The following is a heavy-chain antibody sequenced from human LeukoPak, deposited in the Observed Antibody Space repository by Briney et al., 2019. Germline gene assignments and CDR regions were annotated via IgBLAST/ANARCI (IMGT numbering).Heavy chain of an antibody. CDR1: GFIVSSKY. CDR2: IFSGDST. V-gene: IGHV3-66*01. Sequence: GGSLRLSCAASGFIVSSKYMSWVRQAPGKGLEWVSIIFSGDSTYYADSVKGRFTISRDNSKNTVYLQMNSLRAEDTAVYYCTRSSFGSFDYWGQGTLVTVSS. D-gene: IGHD3-10*01. CDR3: TRSSFGSFDY. J-gene: IGHJ4*02.